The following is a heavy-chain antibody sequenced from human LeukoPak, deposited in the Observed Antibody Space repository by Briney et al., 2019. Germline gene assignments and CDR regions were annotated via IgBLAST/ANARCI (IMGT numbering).Heavy chain of an antibody. CDR1: GFTFSSYG. D-gene: IGHD1-26*01. CDR2: ISGSGGST. CDR3: AKDRDIVGAYDTFDI. J-gene: IGHJ3*02. V-gene: IGHV3-23*01. Sequence: PGGSLRLSCAASGFTFSSYGMSWVRQAPGKGLEWLSGISGSGGSTYYGDSVKGRFTISRDNSKNTLYLQMNSLRAEDTAVYYCAKDRDIVGAYDTFDIWGQGTMVTVSS.